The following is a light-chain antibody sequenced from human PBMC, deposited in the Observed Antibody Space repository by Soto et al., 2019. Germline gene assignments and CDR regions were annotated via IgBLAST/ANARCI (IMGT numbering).Light chain of an antibody. J-gene: IGKJ5*01. CDR1: QNINNY. Sequence: DIHMTQSPSSLSASVGDIVTITCQASQNINNYLNWYKQKPGRAPKLLIYDASNLEAGVPSRLRGSGSGTDFTFTISSMKPEDIATYYCQQYENIPTFGQGTRLEIK. CDR2: DAS. CDR3: QQYENIPT. V-gene: IGKV1-33*01.